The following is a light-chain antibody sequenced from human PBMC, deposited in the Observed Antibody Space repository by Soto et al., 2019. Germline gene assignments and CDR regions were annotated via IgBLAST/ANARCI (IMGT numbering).Light chain of an antibody. J-gene: IGLJ1*01. CDR1: RSDVGGYNY. CDR2: DVG. V-gene: IGLV2-14*03. Sequence: QSALTQPASVSGSPGQSITLSCTGGRSDVGGYNYVSWYQHYPGKAPKLMLYDVGTRPSGVSNRFSGSKSDNTASLTISGLQAEDEADYYCSSYTSNSTYVFGTGTKVTVL. CDR3: SSYTSNSTYV.